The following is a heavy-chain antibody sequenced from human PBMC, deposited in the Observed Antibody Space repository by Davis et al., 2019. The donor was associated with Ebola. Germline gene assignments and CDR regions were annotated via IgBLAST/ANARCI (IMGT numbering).Heavy chain of an antibody. CDR3: ARESLVYAMGLFDY. Sequence: ASVKVSCKASGYTFTGYYMHWVRQAPGQGLEWMGWINPNSGGTNYAQKFQGRVTMTRDTSISTAYMELSRLRSDDTAVYYCARESLVYAMGLFDYWGQGTLVTVSS. D-gene: IGHD2-8*01. CDR2: INPNSGGT. CDR1: GYTFTGYY. J-gene: IGHJ4*02. V-gene: IGHV1-2*02.